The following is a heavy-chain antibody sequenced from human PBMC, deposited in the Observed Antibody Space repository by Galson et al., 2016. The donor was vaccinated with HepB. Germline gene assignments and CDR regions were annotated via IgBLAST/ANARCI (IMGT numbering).Heavy chain of an antibody. J-gene: IGHJ4*02. Sequence: SLRLSCAASGFTFSNAWMSWVRQAPGKGLEWVGRIKSKTDGGTTDYAAPVKGRFTISRDDSKNTLYLQMNSLKTEDTAVYYCTTDPRIFNYCDSSGYYYWDYWGQGTLVTVSS. CDR2: IKSKTDGGTT. V-gene: IGHV3-15*01. D-gene: IGHD3-22*01. CDR1: GFTFSNAW. CDR3: TTDPRIFNYCDSSGYYYWDY.